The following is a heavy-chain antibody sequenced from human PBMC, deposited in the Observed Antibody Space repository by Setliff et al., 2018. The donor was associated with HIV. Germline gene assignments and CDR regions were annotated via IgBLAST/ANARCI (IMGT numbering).Heavy chain of an antibody. CDR3: ARRGRDGVLIVFATGFDP. CDR2: IFYTGNT. D-gene: IGHD2-8*01. V-gene: IGHV4-39*01. CDR1: GGSISSSTYY. J-gene: IGHJ5*02. Sequence: PSATLSLTCSVSGGSISSSTYYWGWIRQPPGKGLEWIGDIFYTGNTYYNPSLQSRVAISVDTSENQFSLKLNSVTAADTAVYYCARRGRDGVLIVFATGFDPWGQGTQVTVSS.